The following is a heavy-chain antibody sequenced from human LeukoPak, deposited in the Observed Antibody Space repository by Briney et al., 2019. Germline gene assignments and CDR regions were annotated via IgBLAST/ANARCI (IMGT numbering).Heavy chain of an antibody. CDR3: ARGWGYDSSGYYYVPLESLRSHFDP. Sequence: ASVKVSCKASGYTFTSYAMHWVRQAPGQRLEWMGWINTNTGNPTYAQGFTGRFVFSLDTSVSTAYLQISSLKAEDTAVYYCARGWGYDSSGYYYVPLESLRSHFDPWGQGTLVTVSS. CDR2: INTNTGNP. V-gene: IGHV7-4-1*02. D-gene: IGHD3-22*01. J-gene: IGHJ5*02. CDR1: GYTFTSYA.